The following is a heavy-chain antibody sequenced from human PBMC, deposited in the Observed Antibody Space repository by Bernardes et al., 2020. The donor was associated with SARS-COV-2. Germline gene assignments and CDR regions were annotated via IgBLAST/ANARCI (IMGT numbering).Heavy chain of an antibody. D-gene: IGHD4-17*01. CDR1: GFTFSDYY. Sequence: GGSLRLSCAASGFTFSDYYMSWIRQAPGKGLEWVSYISSSSSYTNYADSVKGRFTISRDNAKNSLYLQMNSLRAEDTAVYYCARDPAGYGDYDYYYGMDVWGQGTTVTVSS. J-gene: IGHJ6*02. CDR2: ISSSSSYT. V-gene: IGHV3-11*06. CDR3: ARDPAGYGDYDYYYGMDV.